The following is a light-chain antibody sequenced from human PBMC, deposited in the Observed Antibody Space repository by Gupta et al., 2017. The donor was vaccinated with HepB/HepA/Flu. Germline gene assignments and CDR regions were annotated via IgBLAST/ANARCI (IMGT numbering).Light chain of an antibody. CDR2: AAS. CDR3: QQSYSTPRT. CDR1: QSISSY. Sequence: DIQMTQSPSSLSASVGDRVTITCRASQSISSYLNWYQQKPGKAPKLLIYAASSLQSGVPSRFSGSGSGTDFTLTISMRQPQDFATYYCQQSYSTPRTFGQGTKVEIK. V-gene: IGKV1-39*01. J-gene: IGKJ1*01.